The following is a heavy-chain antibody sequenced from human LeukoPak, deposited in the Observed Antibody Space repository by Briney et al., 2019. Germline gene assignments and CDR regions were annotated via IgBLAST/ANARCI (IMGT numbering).Heavy chain of an antibody. Sequence: SETLSLTCTVSGGSISSYYWSWIRQPPGKALEWIGFIYYTGSTNYNPFLKSRLTISVDTSKNRFSLNLSSLTAADTAVYYCAREMATGSGAFDIWGQGTMVTVSS. CDR1: GGSISSYY. V-gene: IGHV4-59*01. D-gene: IGHD5-24*01. J-gene: IGHJ3*02. CDR3: AREMATGSGAFDI. CDR2: IYYTGST.